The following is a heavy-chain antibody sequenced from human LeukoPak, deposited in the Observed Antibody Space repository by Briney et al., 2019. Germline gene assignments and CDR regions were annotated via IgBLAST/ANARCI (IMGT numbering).Heavy chain of an antibody. Sequence: PGGSLRLSCAASGFTFSSYGMHWVRQAPGKGLEWVAVISYDGSNKYYADSVRGRFTISRDNSKNTLYLQMNSLRAEDTAVYYCARARGSGSPYFDYWGQGTLVTVSS. CDR2: ISYDGSNK. D-gene: IGHD3-10*01. CDR1: GFTFSSYG. CDR3: ARARGSGSPYFDY. V-gene: IGHV3-30*03. J-gene: IGHJ4*02.